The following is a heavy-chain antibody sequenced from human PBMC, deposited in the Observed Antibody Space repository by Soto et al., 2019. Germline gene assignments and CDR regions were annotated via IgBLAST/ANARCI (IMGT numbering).Heavy chain of an antibody. Sequence: TLSLTCTVSGGSISSGGYYWSWIRQHPGKGLEWIGYIYYSGSTYYNPSLKSRVTISVDTSKNQFSLKLSSVTAADTAVYYCATDATMVRGVMADYYYGMDVWGQGTTVS. J-gene: IGHJ6*02. CDR2: IYYSGST. CDR1: GGSISSGGYY. V-gene: IGHV4-31*03. D-gene: IGHD3-10*01. CDR3: ATDATMVRGVMADYYYGMDV.